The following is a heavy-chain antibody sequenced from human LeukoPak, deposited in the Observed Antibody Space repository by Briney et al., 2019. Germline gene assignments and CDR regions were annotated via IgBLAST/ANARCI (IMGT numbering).Heavy chain of an antibody. CDR3: ARDTSRGAFDI. Sequence: SQTLSLTCTVSGGSISSGGYYCSWIRQHPGKGLEWIGYVYYSGSTYYNPSLKSRVTISVDTSKNQFSLKLSSVTAADTAVYYCARDTSRGAFDIWGQGTMVTVSS. V-gene: IGHV4-31*03. CDR2: VYYSGST. CDR1: GGSISSGGYY. J-gene: IGHJ3*02.